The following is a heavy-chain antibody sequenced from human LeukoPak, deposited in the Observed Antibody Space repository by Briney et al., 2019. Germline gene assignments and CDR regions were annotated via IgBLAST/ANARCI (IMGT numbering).Heavy chain of an antibody. Sequence: ASVKVSCKASGYTFTSYGITWVRQAPGQGLEWMGWISAYNGNTNYAQNLQGRVTRTTDTSTSTADMELRSLRSDATAVYYCARDLGVGATKGFHYWGQGTLVTVSS. V-gene: IGHV1-18*01. CDR1: GYTFTSYG. CDR2: ISAYNGNT. J-gene: IGHJ4*02. D-gene: IGHD1-26*01. CDR3: ARDLGVGATKGFHY.